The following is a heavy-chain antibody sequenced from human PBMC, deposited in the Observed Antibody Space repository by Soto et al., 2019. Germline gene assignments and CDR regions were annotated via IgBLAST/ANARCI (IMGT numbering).Heavy chain of an antibody. CDR1: GFTFSGSD. D-gene: IGHD4-17*01. J-gene: IGHJ5*02. CDR2: IKSKASNYAT. CDR3: SCREDYGAHVWFAP. Sequence: DVQLVESGGGLVQPGGSLKLSCAGSGFTFSGSDIHWVRQASGKGLEWVGRIKSKASNYATSYAASVKGRFTVSRDDSENRGYLQMSSVQTEDTAMYYCSCREDYGAHVWFAPCGQGTLVTVSS. V-gene: IGHV3-73*01.